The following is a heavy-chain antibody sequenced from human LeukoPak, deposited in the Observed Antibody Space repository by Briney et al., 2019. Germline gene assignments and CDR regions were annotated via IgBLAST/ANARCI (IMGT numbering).Heavy chain of an antibody. CDR3: ARVGVDLWFDP. D-gene: IGHD3/OR15-3a*01. CDR1: GYTFTGDY. J-gene: IGHJ5*02. V-gene: IGHV1-2*06. CDR2: INPNSGGT. Sequence: ASVKVSCKASGYTFTGDYIHSLRQAPGQGLEWMGRINPNSGGTNYAQKFQGRVTMTRDTSISTAYMELSRLKSDDTAVYYCARVGVDLWFDPWGQGTLVTVSS.